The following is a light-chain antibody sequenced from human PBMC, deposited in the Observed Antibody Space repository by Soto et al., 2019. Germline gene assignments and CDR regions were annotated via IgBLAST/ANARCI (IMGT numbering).Light chain of an antibody. CDR1: QSVSSD. CDR2: EAS. CDR3: QQYNSWPFT. Sequence: IVMTQSPATLSVSPGERATLSCRASQSVSSDLAWYQQKPGQAPRLLIYEASIRSTGIGARFSGSGSGTEFTLTISSLQSEDSALYWCQQYNSWPFTFGPGTKVEFK. V-gene: IGKV3-15*01. J-gene: IGKJ3*01.